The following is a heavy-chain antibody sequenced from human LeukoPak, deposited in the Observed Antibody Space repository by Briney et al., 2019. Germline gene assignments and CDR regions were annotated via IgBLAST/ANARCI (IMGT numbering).Heavy chain of an antibody. J-gene: IGHJ4*02. CDR3: ARLSTFPDF. CDR1: GYRFTNYW. V-gene: IGHV5-51*01. CDR2: IYPDDSVT. D-gene: IGHD2/OR15-2a*01. Sequence: GESLKISCKGSGYRFTNYWIAWVRQMPGKGLEWMGIIYPDDSVTRYSPSFQGQVTISVDRSISTAYLQWSSLRASDTAMYFCARLSTFPDFWGQGTLVTVSS.